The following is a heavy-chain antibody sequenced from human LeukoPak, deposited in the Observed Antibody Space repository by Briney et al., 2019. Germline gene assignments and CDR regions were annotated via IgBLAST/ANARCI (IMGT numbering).Heavy chain of an antibody. V-gene: IGHV3-23*01. CDR1: GFTFSNYA. Sequence: GGSLRLSCVASGFTFSNYAMSWVRQAPEKGLDWVSVISGSAHKIRYADSVKGRFTISRDNSKNTLYLQMNSLRPEDTAVYYCARDWGRRYSSGWYGDFDYWGQGTLVTVSS. J-gene: IGHJ4*02. D-gene: IGHD6-19*01. CDR3: ARDWGRRYSSGWYGDFDY. CDR2: ISGSAHKI.